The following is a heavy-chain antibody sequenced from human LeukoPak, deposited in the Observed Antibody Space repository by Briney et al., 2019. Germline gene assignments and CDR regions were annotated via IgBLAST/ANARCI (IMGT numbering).Heavy chain of an antibody. J-gene: IGHJ4*02. CDR1: GFTFDDYA. Sequence: PGGSLRLSCAASGFTFDDYAMHWVRQAPGKGLEWVSLISGDDGSTYYADSVKGRFTISRDNSKNSLYLQMNSLRTEDTALYYCAKDPGYSYGLPPDYWGQGTLVTVCS. CDR2: ISGDDGST. D-gene: IGHD5-18*01. CDR3: AKDPGYSYGLPPDY. V-gene: IGHV3-43*02.